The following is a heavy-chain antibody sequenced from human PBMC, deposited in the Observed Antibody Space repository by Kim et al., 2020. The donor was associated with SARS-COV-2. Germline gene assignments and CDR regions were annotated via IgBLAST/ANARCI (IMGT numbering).Heavy chain of an antibody. D-gene: IGHD3-10*01. CDR1: GGTFSSYA. Sequence: SVKVSCKASGGTFSSYAISWVRQAPGQGLEWMGGIIPIFGTANYAQKFQGRVTITADESTSTAYMELSSLRSEDTAVYYCARDLWRRPGENIWGQGTLVTVSS. J-gene: IGHJ4*02. V-gene: IGHV1-69*13. CDR2: IIPIFGTA. CDR3: ARDLWRRPGENI.